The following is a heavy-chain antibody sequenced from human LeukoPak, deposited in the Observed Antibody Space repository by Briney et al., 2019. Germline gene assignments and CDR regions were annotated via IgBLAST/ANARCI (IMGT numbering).Heavy chain of an antibody. Sequence: GGSLRLSCAASGFTFTSYAMNWVRQAPGKGLKWVSTISGGGSSTDYADSVKGRFTISRDNSKNTLYLQMNSLRAEDTAVYYCAKDQLLGGSYTFDYWGQGTLVTVSS. CDR2: ISGGGSST. D-gene: IGHD1-26*01. V-gene: IGHV3-23*01. J-gene: IGHJ4*02. CDR3: AKDQLLGGSYTFDY. CDR1: GFTFTSYA.